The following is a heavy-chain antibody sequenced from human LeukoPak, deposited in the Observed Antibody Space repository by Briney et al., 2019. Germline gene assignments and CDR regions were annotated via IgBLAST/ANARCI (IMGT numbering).Heavy chain of an antibody. D-gene: IGHD6-6*01. J-gene: IGHJ6*02. CDR1: GFTFSSYG. CDR2: IWYDGSNK. Sequence: GGSLRLSCAVSGFTFSSYGMHWVRQAPGKGLEWVAVIWYDGSNKYYADSVKGRFTISRDNSKNTLYLQMNSLRAEDTAVYYCARDPRRVGMDVWGQGTTVTVSS. V-gene: IGHV3-33*01. CDR3: ARDPRRVGMDV.